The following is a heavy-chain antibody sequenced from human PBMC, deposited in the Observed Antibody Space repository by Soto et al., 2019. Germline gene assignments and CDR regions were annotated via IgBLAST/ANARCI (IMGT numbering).Heavy chain of an antibody. Sequence: GGSLRLSCTASGFTFGDYAMSWFRQAPGKGLEWVGFIRSKAYGGTTEYAASVKGRFTISRDDSKSIAYLQMNSLKTEDTAVYYCTRDGWQLPYYGMDVWGQGTTVTSP. CDR2: IRSKAYGGTT. CDR1: GFTFGDYA. J-gene: IGHJ6*02. CDR3: TRDGWQLPYYGMDV. D-gene: IGHD2-15*01. V-gene: IGHV3-49*03.